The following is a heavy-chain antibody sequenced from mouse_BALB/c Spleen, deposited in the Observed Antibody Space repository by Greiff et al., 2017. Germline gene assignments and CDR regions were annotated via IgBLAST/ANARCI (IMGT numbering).Heavy chain of an antibody. CDR1: GFSLTSYG. CDR3: ARYRYDDLHYAMDY. J-gene: IGHJ4*01. Sequence: VQLQQSGPGLVQPSQSLSITCTVSGFSLTSYGVHWVRQSPGKGLEWLGVIWSGGITDYNAAFISRLSISKDNSKSQVFFKMNSLQANDTAIYYCARYRYDDLHYAMDYWGQGTSVTVSS. CDR2: IWSGGIT. V-gene: IGHV2-2*02. D-gene: IGHD2-14*01.